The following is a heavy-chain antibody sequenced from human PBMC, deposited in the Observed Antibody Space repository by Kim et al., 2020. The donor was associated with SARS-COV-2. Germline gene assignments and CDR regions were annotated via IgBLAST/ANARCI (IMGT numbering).Heavy chain of an antibody. D-gene: IGHD5-12*01. CDR2: IFTGGAS. CDR3: ARASGYNPGFFDY. V-gene: IGHV3-53*01. Sequence: GGSLRLSCAASGFTVSSNHMSWVRQAPGKGLEWVSGIFTGGASYYADSVKGRFTIFRDNSKNTLSLQMNSLRAEDAAVYYCARASGYNPGFFDYWGQGTLVTVSS. CDR1: GFTVSSNH. J-gene: IGHJ4*02.